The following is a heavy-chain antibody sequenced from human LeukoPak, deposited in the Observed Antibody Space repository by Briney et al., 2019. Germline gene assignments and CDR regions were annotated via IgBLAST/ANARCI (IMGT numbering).Heavy chain of an antibody. D-gene: IGHD5-12*01. Sequence: PGGSLRLSCAAAGFSFSNYTMSWVRQAPGKGLEWVSSISGTGGTTYSADSVKGRFTISRDNSKNTVSLQMNSVRAEDTAVYYCAKEGYSYPLNYFDSWGQGNLVTASS. V-gene: IGHV3-23*01. CDR3: AKEGYSYPLNYFDS. CDR2: ISGTGGTT. J-gene: IGHJ4*02. CDR1: GFSFSNYT.